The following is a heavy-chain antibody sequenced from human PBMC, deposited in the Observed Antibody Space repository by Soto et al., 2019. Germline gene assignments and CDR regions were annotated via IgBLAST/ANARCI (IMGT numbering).Heavy chain of an antibody. V-gene: IGHV4-59*08. J-gene: IGHJ2*01. D-gene: IGHD2-2*01. CDR3: ASGHTVVPAASRWYFDL. CDR1: GGSIRSYY. CDR2: IYYSGST. Sequence: QVQLQESGPGLVKPSETLSLTCTISGGSIRSYYWSWIRQPPGKGLEWIGYIYYSGSTNYNPSLNSRVTISVETSKNQFSLKLSSVTAADTAVYYCASGHTVVPAASRWYFDLWGRGTLVTVSS.